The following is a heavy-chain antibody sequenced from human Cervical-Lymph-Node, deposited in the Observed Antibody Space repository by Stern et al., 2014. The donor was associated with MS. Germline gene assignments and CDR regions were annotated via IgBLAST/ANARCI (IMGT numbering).Heavy chain of an antibody. V-gene: IGHV4-4*07. CDR2: IYGRGST. J-gene: IGHJ4*02. CDR3: ARDPSPYGAWPFDS. CDR1: GGSISTYY. D-gene: IGHD4-17*01. Sequence: QLQLQESGPGLVKPSETLSLTCTVSGGSISTYYWNWIRQPAGKGLEWIGRIYGRGSTSYNPSLKSRVPMSVDTSKTQFSLKVKSVTAADTAVYYCARDPSPYGAWPFDSWGQGTLVTVSS.